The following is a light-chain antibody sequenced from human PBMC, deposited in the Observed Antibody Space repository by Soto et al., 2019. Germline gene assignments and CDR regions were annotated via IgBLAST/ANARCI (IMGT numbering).Light chain of an antibody. J-gene: IGKJ1*01. V-gene: IGKV3-11*01. CDR3: QQRSSWPVT. CDR2: DAS. Sequence: EIVLTQSPATLSLSPGERATLSCRATQSVSWYLAWYQQRPGQAPRILVYDASSRATGIPARFSGSGSGTDFTLTISSLEPEDFPLYYCQQRSSWPVTFGQGTKVEIK. CDR1: QSVSWY.